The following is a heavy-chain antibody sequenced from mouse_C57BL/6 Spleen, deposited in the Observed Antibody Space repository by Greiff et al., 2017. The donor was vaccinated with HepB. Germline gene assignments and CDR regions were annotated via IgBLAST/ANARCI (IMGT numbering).Heavy chain of an antibody. J-gene: IGHJ4*01. V-gene: IGHV1-4*01. CDR2: INPSSGYT. Sequence: QVQLKESGAELARPGASVKMSCKASGYTFTSYTMHWVKQRPGQGLEWIGYINPSSGYTKYNQKFKDKATLTADKSSSTAYMQLSSLTSEDSAVYYCARTTYAMDYWGQGTSVTVSS. D-gene: IGHD2-12*01. CDR1: GYTFTSYT. CDR3: ARTTYAMDY.